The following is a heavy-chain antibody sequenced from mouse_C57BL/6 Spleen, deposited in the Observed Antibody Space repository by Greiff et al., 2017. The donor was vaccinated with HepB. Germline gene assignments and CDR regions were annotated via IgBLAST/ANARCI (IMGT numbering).Heavy chain of an antibody. CDR3: AREGDYGSREYFDV. D-gene: IGHD1-1*01. CDR2: IYPGDGDT. Sequence: QVQLQQSGAELVKPGASVKISCKASGYAFSSYWMNWVKQRPGKGLQWIGQIYPGDGDTNYNGKFKGKATLTADKSSSTAYMQLSSLTSEDSAVYFCAREGDYGSREYFDVWGTGTTVTVSS. CDR1: GYAFSSYW. V-gene: IGHV1-80*01. J-gene: IGHJ1*03.